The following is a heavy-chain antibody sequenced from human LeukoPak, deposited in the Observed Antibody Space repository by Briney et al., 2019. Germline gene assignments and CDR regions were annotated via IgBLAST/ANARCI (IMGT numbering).Heavy chain of an antibody. J-gene: IGHJ4*02. CDR3: AKTRGPAETHPDY. V-gene: IGHV3-23*01. CDR1: GFTFSSYA. CDR2: IFGSDGRT. Sequence: PGGSLRLSCAASGFTFSSYAMTWVRQAPGKGLEWVSAIFGSDGRTFYADAVKGRFTISRDNSKNTLYLQMNSLRAEDTAIYYCAKTRGPAETHPDYWGQGILVTVSS.